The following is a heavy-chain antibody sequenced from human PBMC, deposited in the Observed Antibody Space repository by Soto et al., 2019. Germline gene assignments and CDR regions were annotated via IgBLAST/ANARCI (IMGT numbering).Heavy chain of an antibody. V-gene: IGHV4-59*11. CDR1: GGSIRSHY. J-gene: IGHJ4*02. Sequence: SETLSLTCTVSGGSIRSHYWSWVRQPPGKGLEWIGYLYHSGATNYNPSLKSRVTISVDTSKNQFSLKLSSVTAADTAVYYCASNSGYDHFDFWGQGTLVTVSS. CDR3: ASNSGYDHFDF. D-gene: IGHD5-12*01. CDR2: LYHSGAT.